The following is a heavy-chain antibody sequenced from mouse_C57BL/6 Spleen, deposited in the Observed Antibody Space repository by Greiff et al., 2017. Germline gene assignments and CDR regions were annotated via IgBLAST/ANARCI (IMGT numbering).Heavy chain of an antibody. CDR2: IYPGSGST. V-gene: IGHV1-55*01. CDR1: GYTFTSYW. Sequence: QVQLQQPGAELVKPGASVKMSCKASGYTFTSYWITWVKQRPGQGLAWIGDIYPGSGSTNYNEKFKSKATLTVDTSSSTAYMQLSSLTSEDSAVYYCARGGYHSNYDAMDYWGQGTSVTVSS. J-gene: IGHJ4*01. D-gene: IGHD2-5*01. CDR3: ARGGYHSNYDAMDY.